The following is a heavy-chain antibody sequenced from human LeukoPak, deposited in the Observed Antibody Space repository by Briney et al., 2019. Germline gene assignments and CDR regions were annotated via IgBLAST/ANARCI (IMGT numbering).Heavy chain of an antibody. CDR3: AKSWLRLGGDY. Sequence: GGSLRLSCAASGFTFSSYGMHWVRQAPGKGLEWVSAISGSGGATYYADSVKGRFTISRDNSKNTLYLQMNSLRAEDTAVYYCAKSWLRLGGDYWGQGTLVTVSS. V-gene: IGHV3-23*01. J-gene: IGHJ4*02. CDR2: ISGSGGAT. D-gene: IGHD5-12*01. CDR1: GFTFSSYG.